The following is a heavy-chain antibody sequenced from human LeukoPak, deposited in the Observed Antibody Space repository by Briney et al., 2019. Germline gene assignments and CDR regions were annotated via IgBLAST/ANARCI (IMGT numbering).Heavy chain of an antibody. V-gene: IGHV3-23*01. CDR1: GFTFSNCA. D-gene: IGHD3-9*01. J-gene: IGHJ4*02. CDR3: AKWGDYDVLTGYYVSDY. Sequence: PGASLRLSCAASGFTFSNCAMSWVRQAPGKGLEWVSAITGGGGGIYYADSMKSRFTISRDNSKNTLYLQINGLRAEDTAVYYCAKWGDYDVLTGYYVSDYWGQGTLVTVSS. CDR2: ITGGGGGI.